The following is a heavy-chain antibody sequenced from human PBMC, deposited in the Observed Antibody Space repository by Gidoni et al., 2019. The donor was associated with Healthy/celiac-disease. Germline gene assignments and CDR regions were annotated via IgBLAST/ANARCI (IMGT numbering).Heavy chain of an antibody. J-gene: IGHJ6*03. D-gene: IGHD3-10*01. CDR1: GYTFTGYY. CDR2: INPNSGGT. CDR3: ARVGGFGELLYYYYYMDV. V-gene: IGHV1-2*02. Sequence: QVQLVQSGAEVKKPGASVKVSCKASGYTFTGYYMHWVRQAPGQGLEWMGWINPNSGGTNYAQKFQGRVTMTSDTSISTAYMELSRLRSDDTAVYYCARVGGFGELLYYYYYMDVWGKGTTVTVSS.